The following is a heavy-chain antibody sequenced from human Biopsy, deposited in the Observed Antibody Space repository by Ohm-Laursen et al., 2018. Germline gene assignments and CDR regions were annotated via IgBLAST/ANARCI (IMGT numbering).Heavy chain of an antibody. CDR2: IYHAGAS. V-gene: IGHV4-59*01. CDR3: ARDRIDLLTPNWFDP. Sequence: TLSLTCTFSGASIDSYYWIWIPQPPGKGLEWIGYIYHAGASRYNSSLNSRVTISIDSSENQFSLKLYSVTAADTAVYYCARDRIDLLTPNWFDPWGQGTLVTVSS. CDR1: GASIDSYY. J-gene: IGHJ5*02. D-gene: IGHD3-9*01.